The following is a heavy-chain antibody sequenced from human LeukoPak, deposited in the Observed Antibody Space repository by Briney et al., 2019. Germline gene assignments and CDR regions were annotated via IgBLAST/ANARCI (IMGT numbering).Heavy chain of an antibody. CDR2: ISGSGGST. CDR1: GLTFSSYA. CDR3: AKDSDSSGMGGLDAFDI. D-gene: IGHD3-22*01. V-gene: IGHV3-23*01. Sequence: GGSLRLSCAASGLTFSSYAMSWVRQAPGKGLEWVSAISGSGGSTYYADSVKGRFTISRDNSKNTLYLQMNSLRAEDTAVYYCAKDSDSSGMGGLDAFDIWGQGTMVTVSS. J-gene: IGHJ3*02.